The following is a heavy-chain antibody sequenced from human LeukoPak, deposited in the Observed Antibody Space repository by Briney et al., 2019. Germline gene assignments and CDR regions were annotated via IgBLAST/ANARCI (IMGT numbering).Heavy chain of an antibody. Sequence: PGRSLRLSCAASGFTFDDYAMHWVRQAPGKGLEWVSGISWNSGSIGYADSVKGRFTISRDNAKNSLYLQMNSLRAEDTAVYYCAKRPPRNGGFDYWGQGTLVTVSS. V-gene: IGHV3-9*01. J-gene: IGHJ4*02. CDR1: GFTFDDYA. CDR2: ISWNSGSI. CDR3: AKRPPRNGGFDY.